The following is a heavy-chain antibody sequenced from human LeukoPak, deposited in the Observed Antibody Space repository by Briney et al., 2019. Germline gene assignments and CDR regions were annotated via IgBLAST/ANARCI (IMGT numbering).Heavy chain of an antibody. D-gene: IGHD3-10*01. Sequence: VSVKVSCKASGYTFTGYYMHWVRQAPGQGLEWMGWINPNSGGTNYAQKFQGRVTMTRDTSISTAYMELSRLRSDDTAVYYCARDPQYYYGSGSYYYYYMDVWGKGTTVTVSS. J-gene: IGHJ6*03. V-gene: IGHV1-2*02. CDR2: INPNSGGT. CDR3: ARDPQYYYGSGSYYYYYMDV. CDR1: GYTFTGYY.